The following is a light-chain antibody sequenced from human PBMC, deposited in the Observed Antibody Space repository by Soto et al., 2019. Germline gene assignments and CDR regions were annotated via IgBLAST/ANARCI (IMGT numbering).Light chain of an antibody. CDR1: DVGGKS. V-gene: IGLV3-21*02. CDR3: QVWDTTTDQYI. J-gene: IGLJ1*01. Sequence: SYELTQPPSVSVAPGQTATISCWGDDVGGKSVQWYQQKPGQAPVLVLYDARDRPSGIPERFSGSNSGNTATLTLSWVEAGDEADFYCQVWDTTTDQYIFGSGTKVTVL. CDR2: DAR.